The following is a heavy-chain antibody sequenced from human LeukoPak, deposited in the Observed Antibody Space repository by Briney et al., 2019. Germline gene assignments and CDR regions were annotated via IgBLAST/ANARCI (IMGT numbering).Heavy chain of an antibody. CDR2: ISSSVSTI. J-gene: IGHJ4*02. CDR1: GFTFSSYA. V-gene: IGHV3-48*03. Sequence: GGSLRLSCAASGFTFSSYAMSWVRQAPGKGLEWVSAISSSVSTIYYADSVKGRFTISRDNAKTSVYLQMNSQRAEDTAVYYCARDLPEDTAIVVGAHYWGQGTLVTVSS. D-gene: IGHD5-18*01. CDR3: ARDLPEDTAIVVGAHY.